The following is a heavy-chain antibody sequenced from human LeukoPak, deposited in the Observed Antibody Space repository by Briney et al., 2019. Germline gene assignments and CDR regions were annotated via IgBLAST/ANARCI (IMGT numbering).Heavy chain of an antibody. CDR2: ISGSGGST. CDR1: GFTFSSYA. CDR3: AKIVPAAIQLIDY. V-gene: IGHV3-23*01. D-gene: IGHD2-2*01. J-gene: IGHJ4*02. Sequence: PGGALRLSCAASGFTFSSYAMSWVRQAPGKGLEWVSAISGSGGSTYYADSVKGRFTISRDNSKNTLYLQMNSLRAEDTSVYYCAKIVPAAIQLIDYWGQGTLVTVSS.